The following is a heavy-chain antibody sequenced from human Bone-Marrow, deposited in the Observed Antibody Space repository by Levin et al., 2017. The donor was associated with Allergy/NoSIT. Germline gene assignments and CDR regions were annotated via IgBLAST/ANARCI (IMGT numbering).Heavy chain of an antibody. J-gene: IGHJ6*02. V-gene: IGHV3-30*04. Sequence: SCAASKFTFSDFAMHWVRQAPGKGLEWVASISSDGRSKFYADSVKGRFTISRDNSENTLYLQMNSLRAEDTAVFYCARDRYCSITSCSPDIFYYGMDVWGQGTTVTVSS. D-gene: IGHD2-2*01. CDR2: ISSDGRSK. CDR3: ARDRYCSITSCSPDIFYYGMDV. CDR1: KFTFSDFA.